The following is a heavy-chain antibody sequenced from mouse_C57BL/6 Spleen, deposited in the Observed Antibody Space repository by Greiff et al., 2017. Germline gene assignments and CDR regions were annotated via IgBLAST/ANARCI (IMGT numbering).Heavy chain of an antibody. CDR3: ARNYYGSSYDY. J-gene: IGHJ2*01. CDR1: GNTFTSYW. D-gene: IGHD1-1*01. Sequence: QVQLQQPGAELVKPGASVKLSCKASGNTFTSYWMHWVKQRPGQGLEWIGMIHPNSGSTNYNEKFKSKATLTVDKSSSTAYLQRSSLTSEDSSVYYCARNYYGSSYDYWGRGTTLTVSS. V-gene: IGHV1-64*01. CDR2: IHPNSGST.